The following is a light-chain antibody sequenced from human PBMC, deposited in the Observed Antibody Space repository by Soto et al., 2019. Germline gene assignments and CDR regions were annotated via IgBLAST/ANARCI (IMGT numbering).Light chain of an antibody. CDR2: EVS. CDR3: SSFAGNNNLV. Sequence: QSALTQPPSASGSPGQSVTISCTGTSSDVGGYNYVSWYQQHPGKAPKLMISEVSKPPSGVPDRLSGSKSGNTASLTVSGLQAEDEADYYCSSFAGNNNLVFGGGTKLTVL. V-gene: IGLV2-8*01. J-gene: IGLJ2*01. CDR1: SSDVGGYNY.